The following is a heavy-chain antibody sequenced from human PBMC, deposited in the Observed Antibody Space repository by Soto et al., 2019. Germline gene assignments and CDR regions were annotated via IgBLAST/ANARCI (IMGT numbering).Heavy chain of an antibody. CDR3: TAHVPRSAAWGFDP. D-gene: IGHD6-13*01. J-gene: IGHJ5*02. V-gene: IGHV3-15*01. CDR1: GFIFSKAW. CDR2: VKSKTDGETT. Sequence: EVQLVESGGGLVKPGGSLRLSCAASGFIFSKAWMSWVRQAPGKGPEWFGRVKSKTDGETTGYAAPVRGRLTISRDDSKNMVYLQMNSLKTEDTALYYCTAHVPRSAAWGFDPWGQGTLVTVSS.